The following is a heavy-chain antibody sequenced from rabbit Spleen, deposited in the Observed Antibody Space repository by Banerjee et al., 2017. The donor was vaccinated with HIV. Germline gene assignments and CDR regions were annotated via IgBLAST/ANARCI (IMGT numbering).Heavy chain of an antibody. Sequence: QSLEESGGGLVQPEGSLALTCKASGFSFSSSDYICWVRQAPGKGLECIACIYAGSSGSTWYASWAKGRFTISKTSSTTVTLQMTSLTAVDTATYFCARDTSSSFSSYGMDLWGPGTLVTVS. CDR1: GFSFSSSDY. CDR3: ARDTSSSFSSYGMDL. J-gene: IGHJ6*01. CDR2: IYAGSSGST. V-gene: IGHV1S40*01. D-gene: IGHD1-1*01.